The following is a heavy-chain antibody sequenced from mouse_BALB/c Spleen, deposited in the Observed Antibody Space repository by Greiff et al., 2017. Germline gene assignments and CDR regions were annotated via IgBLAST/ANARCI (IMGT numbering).Heavy chain of an antibody. Sequence: QVQLQQSGAELARPGASVKLSCKASGYTFTSYWMQWVKQRPGQGLEWIGAIYPGDGDTRYTQKLKGKATLTADKSSSTAYMQLSSLASEDSAVYYCARGLEGWGQGTTLTVSS. CDR3: ARGLEG. J-gene: IGHJ2*01. CDR2: IYPGDGDT. CDR1: GYTFTSYW. D-gene: IGHD2-4*01. V-gene: IGHV1-87*01.